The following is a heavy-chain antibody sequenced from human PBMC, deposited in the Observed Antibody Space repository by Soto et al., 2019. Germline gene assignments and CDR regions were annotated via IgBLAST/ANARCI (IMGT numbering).Heavy chain of an antibody. V-gene: IGHV3-7*04. CDR2: IKQDGSEK. Sequence: QLVESEGGLVQPGGSLRLSCAASGFTFSNYWMSWVRQAPGKGLEWVANIKQDGSEKYYVDSVKGRFIISRDNAKNSLYLQRNSLRAEGTALYYCPRSFMVRAALFAYWGQGSLVTVSS. CDR1: GFTFSNYW. D-gene: IGHD3-10*01. J-gene: IGHJ4*02. CDR3: PRSFMVRAALFAY.